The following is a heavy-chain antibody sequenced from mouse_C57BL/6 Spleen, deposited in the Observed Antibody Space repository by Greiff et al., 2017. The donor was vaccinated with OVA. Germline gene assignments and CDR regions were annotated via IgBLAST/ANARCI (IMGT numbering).Heavy chain of an antibody. Sequence: VKLQESGPGLVAPSQSLSITCTVSGFSLTSYGVSWVRQPPGKGLEWLGVIWGDGSANYHSALISSLSISTDNSKSQVFLKLNRLQTDDTATYYCAKGGLPLAMDYWGQGTSVTVSS. D-gene: IGHD2-2*01. CDR2: IWGDGSA. J-gene: IGHJ4*01. V-gene: IGHV2-3*01. CDR1: GFSLTSYG. CDR3: AKGGLPLAMDY.